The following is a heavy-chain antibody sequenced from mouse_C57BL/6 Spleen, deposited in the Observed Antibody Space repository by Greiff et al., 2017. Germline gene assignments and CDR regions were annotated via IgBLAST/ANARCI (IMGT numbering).Heavy chain of an antibody. D-gene: IGHD2-4*01. CDR3: ATQYDYDGGGVDY. CDR1: GYAFSSSW. J-gene: IGHJ2*01. Sequence: QVQLKQSGPELVKPGASVKLSCKASGYAFSSSWMNWVKQRPGKGLEWIGRIYPGDGDTNYNGKFKGKATLTADKSSSTAYMQLSSLTSEDSAVYFCATQYDYDGGGVDYWGQGTTLTVSS. CDR2: IYPGDGDT. V-gene: IGHV1-82*01.